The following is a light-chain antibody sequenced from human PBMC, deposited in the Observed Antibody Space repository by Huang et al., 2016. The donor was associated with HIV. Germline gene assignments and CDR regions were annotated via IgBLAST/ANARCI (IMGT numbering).Light chain of an antibody. V-gene: IGKV3-15*01. CDR1: QSVSSN. CDR2: CAS. CDR3: QQYNNWPRT. J-gene: IGKJ1*01. Sequence: EIVMTQSPATLSVSPGDGATLSCRASQSVSSNLAWYHQKPGQAPRLLIYCASTRATGVPARFSASGSGTEFTLTISSLQSEDFAVYYCQQYNNWPRTFGQGTKVEIK.